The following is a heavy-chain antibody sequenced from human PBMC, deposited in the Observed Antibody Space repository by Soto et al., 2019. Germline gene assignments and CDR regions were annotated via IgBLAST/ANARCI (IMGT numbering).Heavy chain of an antibody. J-gene: IGHJ5*02. CDR3: AGQWAAGYGAFDP. CDR2: IHDRGST. D-gene: IGHD3-9*01. Sequence: QVKLQESGPGMEKPSGTLSLTCAVSGGSISNNRWWTWVRQAPGKGLEWIGKIHDRGSTNYNLSLKSRATVSIDRSKIQFSLEMRAVTAADTAVYYCAGQWAAGYGAFDPWGQGTLVTVSS. CDR1: GGSISNNRW. V-gene: IGHV4-4*02.